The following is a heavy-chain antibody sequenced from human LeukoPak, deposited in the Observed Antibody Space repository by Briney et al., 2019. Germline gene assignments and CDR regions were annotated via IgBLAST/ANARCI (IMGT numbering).Heavy chain of an antibody. CDR1: GYTFTSYA. Sequence: ASVKVSCKASGYTFTSYAMNWLRQHPAQGLQWMGWINNNTGNPTYDPGFTGRFAFSLDNSVSTSSLQLSCLNAEDTAVYYCARFFLGVLGAFYIWGQGTMVTDSS. J-gene: IGHJ3*02. CDR2: INNNTGNP. D-gene: IGHD3-16*01. CDR3: ARFFLGVLGAFYI. V-gene: IGHV7-4-1*02.